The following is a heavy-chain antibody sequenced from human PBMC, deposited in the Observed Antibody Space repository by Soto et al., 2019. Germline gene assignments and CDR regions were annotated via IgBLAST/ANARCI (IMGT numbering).Heavy chain of an antibody. V-gene: IGHV1-18*01. CDR2: ISAYNRNT. CDR1: GYTFTNYG. CDR3: ARDKGSSGPYYFDY. Sequence: ASVKVSCKASGYTFTNYGVSWVRQAPGQGLEWMGWISAYNRNTNYAQKLQGRVTMTTDTSTSTAYMEMRSLRSDDTAAYYCARDKGSSGPYYFDYWGQGTLVTVSS. J-gene: IGHJ4*02. D-gene: IGHD3-22*01.